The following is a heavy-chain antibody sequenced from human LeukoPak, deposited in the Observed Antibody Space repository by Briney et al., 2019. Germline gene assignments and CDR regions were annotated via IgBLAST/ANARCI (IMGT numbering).Heavy chain of an antibody. V-gene: IGHV4-61*03. J-gene: IGHJ4*02. CDR3: ARGLFWYFDY. D-gene: IGHD2/OR15-2a*01. CDR1: GGSFSSGSYY. CDR2: IYYSGST. Sequence: SETLSLTCTVSGGSFSSGSYYWSWIRQPPGKGLEWIGYIYYSGSTNYNPSLKSRVTISLDTSKNHFSLKLSSVTAADTAVYYCARGLFWYFDYWGQGTLVTVSS.